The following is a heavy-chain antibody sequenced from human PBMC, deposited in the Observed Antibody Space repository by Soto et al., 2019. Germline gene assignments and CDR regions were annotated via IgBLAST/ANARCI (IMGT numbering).Heavy chain of an antibody. CDR1: GFTFSTYA. J-gene: IGHJ4*02. V-gene: IGHV3-33*01. CDR2: IYYDGSNK. Sequence: QVQLVESGGGVVQPGRSLRLSCVASGFTFSTYAMHWVRQAPGKGLEWVAVIYYDGSNKYYADSVKGRFSISRDNSKNSLYLQINSLRAEDTAVYYCARAYCSNAVCYYYFGLWGQGTLVTVSS. D-gene: IGHD2-8*01. CDR3: ARAYCSNAVCYYYFGL.